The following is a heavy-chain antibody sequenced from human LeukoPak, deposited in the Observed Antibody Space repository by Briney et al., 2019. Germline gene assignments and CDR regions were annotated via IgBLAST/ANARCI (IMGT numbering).Heavy chain of an antibody. Sequence: GASVKVSCKASGYTFTRYGISWVRQAPGQKLEWMGWMTAYNGDTNYAQKLQGRVTMTADTSTTTAYMELRSLRSDDTAVYYCARDMATSCYLGFFRCYFDYWGQGTLVTVSS. V-gene: IGHV1-18*01. D-gene: IGHD2-2*01. J-gene: IGHJ4*02. CDR2: MTAYNGDT. CDR1: GYTFTRYG. CDR3: ARDMATSCYLGFFRCYFDY.